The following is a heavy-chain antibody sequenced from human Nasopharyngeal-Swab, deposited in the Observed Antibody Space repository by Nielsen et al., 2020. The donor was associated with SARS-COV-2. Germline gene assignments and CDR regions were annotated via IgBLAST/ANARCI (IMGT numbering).Heavy chain of an antibody. Sequence: RQAPGKGLEWIGEINHSGSTNYNPSLKSRVTISVDTSKNQFSLKLSSVTAADTAVYYCARDSGTSPWGPDAFDIWGQGTMVTVSS. CDR2: INHSGST. CDR3: ARDSGTSPWGPDAFDI. J-gene: IGHJ3*02. D-gene: IGHD7-27*01. V-gene: IGHV4-34*01.